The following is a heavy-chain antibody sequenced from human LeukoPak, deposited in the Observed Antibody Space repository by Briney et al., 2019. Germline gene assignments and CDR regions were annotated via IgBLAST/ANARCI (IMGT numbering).Heavy chain of an antibody. V-gene: IGHV3-53*01. CDR1: GFTVSSNY. Sequence: GGSLRLSCAASGFTVSSNYMSWVRQAPGKGLEWVSVIYSGGSTYYADSVKGRFTIPRDNSKNTLYLQMNSLRAEDTAVYYCAAAFGYGLFDYWGQGTLVTVSS. D-gene: IGHD3-10*01. CDR2: IYSGGST. CDR3: AAAFGYGLFDY. J-gene: IGHJ4*02.